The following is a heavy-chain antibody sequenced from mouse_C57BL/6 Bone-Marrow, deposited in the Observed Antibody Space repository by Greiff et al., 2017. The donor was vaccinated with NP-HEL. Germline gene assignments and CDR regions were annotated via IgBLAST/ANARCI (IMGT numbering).Heavy chain of an antibody. V-gene: IGHV3-6*01. D-gene: IGHD1-1*01. CDR3: ARELRYFDV. CDR2: ISYDGSN. Sequence: EVHLVESGPGLVKPSQSLSLTCSVTGYSITSGYYWNWIRQFPGNKLEWMGYISYDGSNNYNPSLKNRISITRDTSKNQFFLKLNSVTTEDTATYYCARELRYFDVWGTGTTVTVSS. CDR1: GYSITSGYY. J-gene: IGHJ1*03.